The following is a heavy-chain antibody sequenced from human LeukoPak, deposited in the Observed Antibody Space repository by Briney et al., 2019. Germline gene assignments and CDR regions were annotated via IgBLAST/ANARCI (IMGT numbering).Heavy chain of an antibody. CDR2: IYYSGST. CDR3: ASRIAAAGDFDY. CDR1: GGSINSSSYY. V-gene: IGHV4-39*07. D-gene: IGHD6-13*01. J-gene: IGHJ4*02. Sequence: SETLSLTCTVSGGSINSSSYYWGWIRQPPGKGLEWIGSIYYSGSTYYNPSLKSRVTISVDTSKNQFSLKLSSVTAADTAVYYCASRIAAAGDFDYWGQGTLVTVSS.